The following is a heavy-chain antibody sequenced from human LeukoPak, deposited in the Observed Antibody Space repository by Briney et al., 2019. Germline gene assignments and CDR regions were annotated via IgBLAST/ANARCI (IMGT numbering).Heavy chain of an antibody. CDR2: ISYDGSNK. Sequence: GRSLRLSCAASGFTFSSYAMHWVRQAPGKGLEWVAVISYDGSNKYYADSVKGRFTISRDNSKNTLYLQMNSLRAEDTAVYYCASEYQLLDKLFDYWGQGTLVTVSS. D-gene: IGHD2-2*01. CDR1: GFTFSSYA. V-gene: IGHV3-30*01. J-gene: IGHJ4*02. CDR3: ASEYQLLDKLFDY.